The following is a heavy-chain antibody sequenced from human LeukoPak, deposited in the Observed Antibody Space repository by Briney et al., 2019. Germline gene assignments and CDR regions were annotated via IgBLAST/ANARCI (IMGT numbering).Heavy chain of an antibody. J-gene: IGHJ4*02. CDR2: IKQDGSEK. CDR1: GFTFSSYW. Sequence: GGSLRLSCAASGFTFSSYWLTWVRRAPGKGLEWVANIKQDGSEKYYVDSVKGRFTISRDNAKNSLYLQMNSLRAEDTAVYYCARELGHHDYWGQGTLVTVSS. V-gene: IGHV3-7*01. CDR3: ARELGHHDY.